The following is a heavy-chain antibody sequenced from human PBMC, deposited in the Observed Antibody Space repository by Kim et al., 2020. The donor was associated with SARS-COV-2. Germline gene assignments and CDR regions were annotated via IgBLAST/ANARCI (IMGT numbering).Heavy chain of an antibody. V-gene: IGHV3-64D*09. D-gene: IGHD1-26*01. CDR1: GFTFSSYA. CDR3: HGIVGATDAFDI. CDR2: ISSNGGST. J-gene: IGHJ3*02. Sequence: GGSLRLSCSASGFTFSSYAMHWVRQAPGKGLEYVSAISSNGGSTYYADSVKGRFTISRDNSKNTLYLQMSSLRAEDTAVYYCHGIVGATDAFDIWGQGTMVTVSS.